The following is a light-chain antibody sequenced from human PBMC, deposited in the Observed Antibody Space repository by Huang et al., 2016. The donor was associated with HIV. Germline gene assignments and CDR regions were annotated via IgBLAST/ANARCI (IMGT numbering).Light chain of an antibody. CDR3: QQLNSFL. J-gene: IGKJ3*01. V-gene: IGKV1-9*01. Sequence: IQLTQFPSSLSASVGDRVSISCRASQDISNYLAWYQQRPGKAPKRLIYAASTLQSGVPSRFSGSGSGTVFALTISNLQPEDFATYYCQQLNSFLFGPGTKVDIK. CDR2: AAS. CDR1: QDISNY.